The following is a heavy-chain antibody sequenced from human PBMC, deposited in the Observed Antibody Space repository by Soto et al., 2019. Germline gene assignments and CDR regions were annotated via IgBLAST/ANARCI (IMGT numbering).Heavy chain of an antibody. Sequence: XGSLRLSCAASGFTFSSYGMHWVRQAPGKGLEWVAVISYDGSNKYYADSVKGRFTISRDNSKNTLYLQMNSLRAEDTAVYYCAKDGVGFSGRFDYWGQGTLVT. CDR1: GFTFSSYG. D-gene: IGHD3-10*01. CDR2: ISYDGSNK. J-gene: IGHJ4*02. CDR3: AKDGVGFSGRFDY. V-gene: IGHV3-30*18.